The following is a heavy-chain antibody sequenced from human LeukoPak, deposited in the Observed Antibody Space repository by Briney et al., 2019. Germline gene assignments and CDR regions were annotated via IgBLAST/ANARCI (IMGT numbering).Heavy chain of an antibody. J-gene: IGHJ4*02. D-gene: IGHD3-16*01. V-gene: IGHV3-21*01. CDR2: ISYLSSHV. CDR1: GFTFSDYD. CDR3: GRAFPPLRTSSAGDL. Sequence: GGSLRLSCSASGFTFSDYDMNWVRQAPGKGLEWVSSISYLSSHVYYGDSVKGRFSISRDNAKNSLYLQMNSLGAEDAAIYYCGRAFPPLRTSSAGDLWGQGILVTVSS.